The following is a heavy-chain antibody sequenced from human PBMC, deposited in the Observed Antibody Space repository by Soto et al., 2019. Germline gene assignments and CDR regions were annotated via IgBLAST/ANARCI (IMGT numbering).Heavy chain of an antibody. D-gene: IGHD1-7*01. CDR3: ASGDSEHDITGTTSDY. J-gene: IGHJ4*02. CDR2: FFPIFCTA. V-gene: IGHV1-69*06. Sequence: SVKVSCKASGGTFSSYAISWVRQAPGQGLEWMGAFFPIFCTANYAQNFQGRVTINADKSTSTAYMELSSLRSEDTAVYYCASGDSEHDITGTTSDYRGQGTLVTVSP. CDR1: GGTFSSYA.